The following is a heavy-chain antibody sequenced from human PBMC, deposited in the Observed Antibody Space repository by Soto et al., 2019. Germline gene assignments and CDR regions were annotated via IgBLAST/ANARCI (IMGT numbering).Heavy chain of an antibody. CDR2: IIPIFGTA. V-gene: IGHV1-69*13. CDR1: GGTFSSYA. D-gene: IGHD3-22*01. Sequence: SVKVSCTASGGTFSSYAISWVRQAPGQGLEWMGGIIPIFGTANYAQKFQGRVTITADESTSTAYMELSSLRSEDTAVYYCARANAYDSSGWNDAFDIWGQGTMVTVSS. CDR3: ARANAYDSSGWNDAFDI. J-gene: IGHJ3*02.